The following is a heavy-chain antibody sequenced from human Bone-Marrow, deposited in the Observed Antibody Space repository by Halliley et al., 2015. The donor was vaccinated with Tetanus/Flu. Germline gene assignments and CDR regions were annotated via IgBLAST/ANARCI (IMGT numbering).Heavy chain of an antibody. Sequence: PGKGLEWIGSMSYSGNSYYSPSLKSRVTISGDPSKNQFSLNLSSVTAADTAIYYCARGSTLPDNWGQGTLVTVSS. D-gene: IGHD2-15*01. CDR2: MSYSGNS. CDR3: ARGSTLPDN. J-gene: IGHJ4*02. V-gene: IGHV4-39*07.